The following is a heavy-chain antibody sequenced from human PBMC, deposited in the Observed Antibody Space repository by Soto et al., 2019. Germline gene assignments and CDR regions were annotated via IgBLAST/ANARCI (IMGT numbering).Heavy chain of an antibody. D-gene: IGHD3-3*01. J-gene: IGHJ4*02. Sequence: PGGSLRLSCAASGFTFSSYAMSWVRQAPGKGLEWVSATSGSGGSTYYADSVKGRFTISRDNSKNTLYLQTNSLRAEDTAVYYCANHKFRFLVLLLDLGYFDYWGQGTLVTVFS. CDR2: TSGSGGST. V-gene: IGHV3-23*01. CDR3: ANHKFRFLVLLLDLGYFDY. CDR1: GFTFSSYA.